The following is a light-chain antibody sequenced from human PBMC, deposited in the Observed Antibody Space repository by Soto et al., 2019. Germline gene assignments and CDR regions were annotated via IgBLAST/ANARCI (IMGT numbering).Light chain of an antibody. CDR1: QSISSY. J-gene: IGKJ1*01. Sequence: DIQMTQSASSLSASLGDRVTITCGASQSISSYLNWYQQKPGKAPKLLIYDASSLESGVPSRFSGSGYGTEFNLTISSLQTDDFATYYCQQYNSYSPTFGQGTKVDIK. CDR3: QQYNSYSPT. V-gene: IGKV1-5*01. CDR2: DAS.